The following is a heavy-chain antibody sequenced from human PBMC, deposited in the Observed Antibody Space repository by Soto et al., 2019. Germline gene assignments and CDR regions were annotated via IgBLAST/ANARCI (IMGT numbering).Heavy chain of an antibody. Sequence: EVQLLESGGGLIQPGGSLRLSCAASGFTFNNYAMTWVRQAPGKGLDWVSSIGGSGASTHYADSVEGRFTISRDNSKSTVFLQMNSLRAEDTALYYCAKTQWSGRGGYFDYWGQGTLVTVSS. J-gene: IGHJ4*02. CDR3: AKTQWSGRGGYFDY. D-gene: IGHD6-19*01. CDR1: GFTFNNYA. CDR2: IGGSGAST. V-gene: IGHV3-23*01.